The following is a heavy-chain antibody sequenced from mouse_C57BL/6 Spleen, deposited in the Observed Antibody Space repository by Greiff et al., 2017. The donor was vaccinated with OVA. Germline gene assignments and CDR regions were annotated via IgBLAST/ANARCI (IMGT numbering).Heavy chain of an antibody. CDR3: AQIYDGYYEAY. V-gene: IGHV1-50*01. CDR2: IDPSDSYT. D-gene: IGHD2-3*01. J-gene: IGHJ3*01. CDR1: GYTFTSYW. Sequence: QVQLQQPGAELVKPGASVKLSCKASGYTFTSYWMQWVKQRPGQGLEWIGEIDPSDSYTNYNQKFKGKATWTVDTSSSTAYMQLSSLTSEDSAVYYCAQIYDGYYEAYWGQGTLVTVSA.